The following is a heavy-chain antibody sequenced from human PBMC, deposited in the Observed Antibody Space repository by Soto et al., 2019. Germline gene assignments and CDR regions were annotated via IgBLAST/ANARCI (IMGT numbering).Heavy chain of an antibody. CDR3: ARGVGIAAAADY. CDR1: GGSFSDYY. J-gene: IGHJ4*02. V-gene: IGHV4-34*01. Sequence: QVQLQQWGAGLLKPSETLSLTCGVYGGSFSDYYWTWIRQPPGKGLEWIGEIIHSGSTNYNPSLRSRVTISVDTSKNQFTLRVSSVTAADTAVYYCARGVGIAAAADYWGQGTLVTVSS. D-gene: IGHD6-13*01. CDR2: IIHSGST.